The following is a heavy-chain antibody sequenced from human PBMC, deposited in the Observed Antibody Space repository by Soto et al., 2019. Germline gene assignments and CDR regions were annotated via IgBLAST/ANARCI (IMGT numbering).Heavy chain of an antibody. Sequence: EVQLVESGGGLVQPGGSLKLSCAASGFIFSDSAVHWVRQAPEKGLEWIARIRSKSKTYATAYVASVQGRFTVSRDDSKNTAYLEMNSLKTEDTAIYYCTRLEESGCAGDDCYSCFDHWGPGTPVTVSS. D-gene: IGHD2-21*02. CDR1: GFIFSDSA. CDR3: TRLEESGCAGDDCYSCFDH. J-gene: IGHJ4*02. CDR2: IRSKSKTYAT. V-gene: IGHV3-73*02.